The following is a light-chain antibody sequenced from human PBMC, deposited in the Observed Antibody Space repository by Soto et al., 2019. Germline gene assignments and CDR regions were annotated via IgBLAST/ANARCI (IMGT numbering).Light chain of an antibody. Sequence: QTVVTQEPSFSVSPGGTVTLTCALSSGSVSTSYYPSWYQQTPGQAPRTLIYNTNSRSSGVPDRFSGSILGNKAALTITGAQADDESYYYCVLYMGSGISVFGGGTQLTVL. CDR1: SGSVSTSYY. J-gene: IGLJ3*02. CDR2: NTN. V-gene: IGLV8-61*01. CDR3: VLYMGSGISV.